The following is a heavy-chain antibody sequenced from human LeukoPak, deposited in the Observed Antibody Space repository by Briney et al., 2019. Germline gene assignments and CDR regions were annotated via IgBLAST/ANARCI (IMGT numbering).Heavy chain of an antibody. D-gene: IGHD6-13*01. Sequence: PSETLSLTCAVYGGSFSGYYWSWIRQPPGKGLGWIGEINHSGSTTYNPSLKSRVTISIDTSKNQFSLKLSSVTAADTAVYYCARADIAATGTPFDYWGQGTLVTVSS. CDR1: GGSFSGYY. CDR3: ARADIAATGTPFDY. V-gene: IGHV4-34*01. CDR2: INHSGST. J-gene: IGHJ4*02.